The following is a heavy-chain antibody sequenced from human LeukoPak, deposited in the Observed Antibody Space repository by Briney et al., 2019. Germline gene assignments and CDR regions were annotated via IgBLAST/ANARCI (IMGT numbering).Heavy chain of an antibody. CDR1: GGSISSYY. D-gene: IGHD2-21*02. Sequence: SETLSLTCTVSGGSISSYYWSWIRQPPGEGLEWIGYIYYSGSTNYNPSLKSRVTISVDTSKNQFSLKLSSVTAADTAVYYCASGVTHGYFQHWGQGTLVTVSS. CDR2: IYYSGST. J-gene: IGHJ1*01. CDR3: ASGVTHGYFQH. V-gene: IGHV4-59*01.